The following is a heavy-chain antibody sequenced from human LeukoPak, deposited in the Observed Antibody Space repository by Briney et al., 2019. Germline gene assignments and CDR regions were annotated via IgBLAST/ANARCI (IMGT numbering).Heavy chain of an antibody. CDR1: GYTFTSYA. D-gene: IGHD6-19*01. CDR3: AREVLRGSGWYLPYFDY. J-gene: IGHJ4*02. Sequence: ASVKVSCKASGYTFTSYAMNWVRQAPGQGLEWMGWINTNTGNPTYAQGFTGRFVFSLDTSVSTAYLQISSLKAEDTAVYYCAREVLRGSGWYLPYFDYWGQGTLVTVSS. CDR2: INTNTGNP. V-gene: IGHV7-4-1*02.